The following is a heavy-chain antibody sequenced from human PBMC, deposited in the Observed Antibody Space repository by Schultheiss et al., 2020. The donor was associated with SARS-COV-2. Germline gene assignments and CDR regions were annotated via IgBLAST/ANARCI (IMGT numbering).Heavy chain of an antibody. D-gene: IGHD1-26*01. CDR2: INPNTGGT. CDR3: ARDGQGWEGYYYYGMDV. V-gene: IGHV1-18*01. Sequence: ASVKVSCKASGGTFSSYAISWVRQAPGQGLEWMGWINPNTGGTVYAQKFQGRVTMTTDTSTSTAYMELRSLRSDDTAVYYCARDGQGWEGYYYYGMDVWGQGTTVTVSS. J-gene: IGHJ6*02. CDR1: GGTFSSYA.